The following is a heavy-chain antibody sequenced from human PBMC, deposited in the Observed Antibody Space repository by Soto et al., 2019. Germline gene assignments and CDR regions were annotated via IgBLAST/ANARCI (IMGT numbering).Heavy chain of an antibody. CDR2: IYHSGST. J-gene: IGHJ5*02. Sequence: QLQLQESGSGLVKPSQTLSLTCAVSGGSISSGGYSWSWIRQPPGKGLEWIGYIYHSGSTYYNPSLKSRGTISLDRSKNQFSLKLSSVTAADTAVYYCATQQRFLGNWFDPWGQGTLVTVSS. CDR3: ATQQRFLGNWFDP. CDR1: GGSISSGGYS. D-gene: IGHD3-3*01. V-gene: IGHV4-30-2*01.